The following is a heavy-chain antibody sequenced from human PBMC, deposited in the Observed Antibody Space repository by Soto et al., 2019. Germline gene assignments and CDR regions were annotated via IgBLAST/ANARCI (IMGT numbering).Heavy chain of an antibody. V-gene: IGHV4-59*01. D-gene: IGHD2-15*01. Sequence: SETLSLTCTVSGGSISSYYWSWIRQPPGKGLEWIGYIYYSGSTNYNPSLKSRVTISVDTSKNQFSLKLSSVTAADTAVYYCARGVLGYCSGGSCYVESYGMDVWGQGTTVTVSS. CDR1: GGSISSYY. CDR3: ARGVLGYCSGGSCYVESYGMDV. J-gene: IGHJ6*02. CDR2: IYYSGST.